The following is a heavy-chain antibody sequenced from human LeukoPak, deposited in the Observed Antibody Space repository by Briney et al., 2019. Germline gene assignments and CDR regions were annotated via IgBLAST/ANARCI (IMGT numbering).Heavy chain of an antibody. CDR1: GGSISSYY. Sequence: SETLSLTCTVSGGSISSYYWSWIRQPPGKGLEWIGSIYHSGSTYYNPSLKSRVTMSVDTSKNQFSLKLSSVTAADTAVYYCARADYDFWSGHHYYYYMDVWGKGTTVTVSS. CDR2: IYHSGST. CDR3: ARADYDFWSGHHYYYYMDV. D-gene: IGHD3-3*01. J-gene: IGHJ6*03. V-gene: IGHV4-59*04.